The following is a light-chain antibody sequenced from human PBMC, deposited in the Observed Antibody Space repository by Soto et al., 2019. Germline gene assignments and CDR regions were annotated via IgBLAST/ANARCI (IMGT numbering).Light chain of an antibody. Sequence: EIVLTQSPGTLSLSPGERATLSCRASQSVSSSYLAWYQQKPGQAPRLLIYAASSSATGIPDRFSGSGSGTDFTLTISRLEPEDFAVYYCQQFSSSLPIPFGPGTKVDIK. J-gene: IGKJ3*01. V-gene: IGKV3-20*01. CDR3: QQFSSSLPIP. CDR2: AAS. CDR1: QSVSSSY.